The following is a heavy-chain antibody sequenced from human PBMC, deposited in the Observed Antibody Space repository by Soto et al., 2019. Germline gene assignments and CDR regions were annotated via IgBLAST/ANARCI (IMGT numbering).Heavy chain of an antibody. D-gene: IGHD3-16*01. V-gene: IGHV3-23*01. CDR2: ISGSGGST. CDR1: GFTFSSYA. CDR3: AKLVGGSYRFWPPDY. Sequence: GESLKISCAASGFTFSSYAMSWVRQAPGKGLEWVSAISGSGGSTYYADSVKGRFTISRDNSKNTLYLQMNSLRAEDTAVYYCAKLVGGSYRFWPPDYWGQGTLVTVSS. J-gene: IGHJ4*02.